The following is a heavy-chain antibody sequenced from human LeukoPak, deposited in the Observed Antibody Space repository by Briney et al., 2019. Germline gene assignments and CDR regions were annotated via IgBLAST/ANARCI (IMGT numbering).Heavy chain of an antibody. CDR2: IYYSGST. CDR3: ARPTVTTIGGFVY. D-gene: IGHD4-11*01. V-gene: IGHV4-39*07. Sequence: PSETLSLTCTVSGGSTSSSSYYWGWIRQPPGKGLEWIGSIYYSGSTYYNPSLKSRVTISVDTSKNQFSLKLSSVTAADTAVYYCARPTVTTIGGFVYWGQGTLVTVSS. J-gene: IGHJ4*02. CDR1: GGSTSSSSYY.